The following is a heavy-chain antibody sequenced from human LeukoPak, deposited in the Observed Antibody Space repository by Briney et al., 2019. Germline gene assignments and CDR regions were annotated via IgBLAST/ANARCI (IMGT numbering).Heavy chain of an antibody. V-gene: IGHV4-59*01. CDR3: ARTGSLSLYYYGSGSYPDYYYYYGMDV. Sequence: SETLSLTCTVSGGSISSYYWSWIRQPPGKGLEWIGYIYYSGSTNYNPSLKSRVTISVDTSKNQFSLKLSSVTAADTAVYYRARTGSLSLYYYGSGSYPDYYYYYGMDVWGQGTTVTVSS. CDR2: IYYSGST. CDR1: GGSISSYY. J-gene: IGHJ6*02. D-gene: IGHD3-10*01.